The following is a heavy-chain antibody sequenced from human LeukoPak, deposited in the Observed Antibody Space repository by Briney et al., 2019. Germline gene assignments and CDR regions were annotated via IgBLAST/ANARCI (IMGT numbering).Heavy chain of an antibody. J-gene: IGHJ3*02. CDR1: GFNFRTYN. V-gene: IGHV3-21*03. CDR2: IGINENYI. D-gene: IGHD3-10*01. Sequence: PGGSLRLSCAVSGFNFRTYNMNWIRQAPGKGLEWVSSIGINENYIYYADSVKGRFTISRDNAKNSIHLQMDSLRAEDTAVHYCTTSDGVTMVRGVISAFDTWGQGTMVTVSS. CDR3: TTSDGVTMVRGVISAFDT.